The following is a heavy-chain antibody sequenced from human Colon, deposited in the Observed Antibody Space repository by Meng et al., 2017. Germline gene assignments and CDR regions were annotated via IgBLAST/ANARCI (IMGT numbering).Heavy chain of an antibody. J-gene: IGHJ4*02. CDR2: LNPGDDGI. D-gene: IGHD1-26*01. V-gene: IGHV1-46*01. CDR3: VREGGEVRATRSFDY. CDR1: GYTFTNYY. Sequence: QVQLVQSGAEVKKPGAAVKVSCTASGYTFTNYYLHWVRQAPEHGLEWVGLLNPGDDGITYAQWFQGRVTITSDTSTHTVYMDLRSLRSEDTAVYYCVREGGEVRATRSFDYWGQGTLVTVSS.